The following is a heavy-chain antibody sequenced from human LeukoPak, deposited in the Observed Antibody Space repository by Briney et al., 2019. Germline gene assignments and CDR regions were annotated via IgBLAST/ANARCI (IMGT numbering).Heavy chain of an antibody. D-gene: IGHD3-22*01. Sequence: PGGALIHSCAASGFTFSSYWMHWVRQAPGKGLVLVSRIKSDGSTNYADSVKGRFTISRDNAKNTLSLQMNSLRAEDTGVYYCARAPSEIGGYYPEYFRHWGQGTLVTVSS. V-gene: IGHV3-74*01. J-gene: IGHJ1*01. CDR1: GFTFSSYW. CDR3: ARAPSEIGGYYPEYFRH. CDR2: IKSDGST.